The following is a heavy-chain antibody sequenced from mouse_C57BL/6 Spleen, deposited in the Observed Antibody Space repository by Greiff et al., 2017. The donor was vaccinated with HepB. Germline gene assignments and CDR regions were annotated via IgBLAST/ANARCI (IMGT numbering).Heavy chain of an antibody. D-gene: IGHD3-2*02. CDR1: GFSFNTYA. V-gene: IGHV10-1*01. Sequence: EVKLMESGGGLVQPKGSLKLSCAASGFSFNTYAMNWVRQAPGKGLEWVARIRSKSNNYATYYADSVKDRFTISRDDSESMLYLQMNNLKTEDTAMYYCVRQSSGFYYAMDYWGQGTSVTVSS. CDR3: VRQSSGFYYAMDY. J-gene: IGHJ4*01. CDR2: IRSKSNNYAT.